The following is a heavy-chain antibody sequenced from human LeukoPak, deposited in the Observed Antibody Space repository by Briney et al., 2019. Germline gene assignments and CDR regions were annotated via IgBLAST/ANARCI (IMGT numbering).Heavy chain of an antibody. J-gene: IGHJ4*02. CDR1: GFTFRNYA. CDR2: VSDGGTST. Sequence: GGSLRLSCEASGFTFRNYAMTWVRQAPGKGLEWVSTVSDGGTSTYYADSVNGRLTISRDNSKNTLYLHMSSLRAEDTAVYYCAKRAVESDVLYFDHWGQGTLVTVSS. V-gene: IGHV3-23*01. CDR3: AKRAVESDVLYFDH. D-gene: IGHD3-10*02.